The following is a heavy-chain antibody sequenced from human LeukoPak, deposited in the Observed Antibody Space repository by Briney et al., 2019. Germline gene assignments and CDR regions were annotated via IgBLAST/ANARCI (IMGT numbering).Heavy chain of an antibody. J-gene: IGHJ4*02. V-gene: IGHV4-30-2*01. CDR2: IYHSGST. D-gene: IGHD6-6*01. CDR3: ARYGGSSSMSLDY. Sequence: PSETLSLTCTVSGGSISSGGYYWSWIRQPPGKGLEWIGYIYHSGSTYYNPSLKSRVTISVDRSKNQFSLKLSSVTAADTAVYYCARYGGSSSMSLDYWGQGTLVTVSS. CDR1: GGSISSGGYY.